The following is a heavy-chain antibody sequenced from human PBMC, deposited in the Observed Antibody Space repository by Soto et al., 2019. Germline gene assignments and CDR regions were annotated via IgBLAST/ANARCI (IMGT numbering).Heavy chain of an antibody. V-gene: IGHV1-69*13. J-gene: IGHJ6*02. CDR3: ARSPYSSSSHYYYGMDV. CDR2: ITPIFGTA. D-gene: IGHD6-6*01. CDR1: GGTFSSYA. Sequence: VKVSCKASGGTFSSYAISWVRQAPGQGLEWMGGITPIFGTANYAQKFQGRVTITADESTSTAYMELSSLRSEDTAVYYCARSPYSSSSHYYYGMDVWGQGTTVTVSS.